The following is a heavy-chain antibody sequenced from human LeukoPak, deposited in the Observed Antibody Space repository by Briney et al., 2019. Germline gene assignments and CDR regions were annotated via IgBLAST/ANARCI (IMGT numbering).Heavy chain of an antibody. CDR3: ARDTGSYSFDY. J-gene: IGHJ4*02. CDR2: IYYSGST. Sequence: SETLSLTCTVSGGSISSYYWSWIRQPPGKGLEWIGYIYYSGSTNYNPSLKGRVTISVDTSKNQFSLKLSSVTAADTAVYYCARDTGSYSFDYWGQGTLVTVSS. CDR1: GGSISSYY. D-gene: IGHD1-26*01. V-gene: IGHV4-59*01.